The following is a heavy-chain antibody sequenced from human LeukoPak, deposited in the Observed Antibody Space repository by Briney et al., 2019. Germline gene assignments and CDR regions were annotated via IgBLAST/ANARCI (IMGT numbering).Heavy chain of an antibody. CDR2: INPNSGGT. CDR3: ARGGSSWYGPKVPIDY. Sequence: ASVKVSCKASGYTFTGYYMHWVRQAPGQGLEWIGWINPNSGGTNYAQKFQGRVTMTRDTSISTAYMELSRLRSDDTAVYYCARGGSSWYGPKVPIDYWGQGTLVTVSS. V-gene: IGHV1-2*02. D-gene: IGHD6-13*01. CDR1: GYTFTGYY. J-gene: IGHJ4*02.